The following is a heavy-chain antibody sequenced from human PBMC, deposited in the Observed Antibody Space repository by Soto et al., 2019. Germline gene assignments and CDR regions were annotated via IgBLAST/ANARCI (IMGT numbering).Heavy chain of an antibody. CDR2: IHHSGST. J-gene: IGHJ4*02. V-gene: IGHV4-4*02. D-gene: IGHD6-13*01. CDR3: ARDGIAATGT. Sequence: QVQLQESGPGLVKPSGTLALTCAVSGGAISSSNWWSWVRQPPGKGLEWIGEIHHSGSTNYNPSLKSRVTISVDKPKNQFSLKMSSVTAADTAVYYCARDGIAATGTWGQGTLVTVSS. CDR1: GGAISSSNW.